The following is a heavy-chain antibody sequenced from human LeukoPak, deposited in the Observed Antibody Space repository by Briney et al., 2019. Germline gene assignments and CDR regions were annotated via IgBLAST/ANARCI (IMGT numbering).Heavy chain of an antibody. J-gene: IGHJ4*02. D-gene: IGHD3-9*01. CDR1: GYTFTSYG. CDR3: ARGRDALRYFDWSFDY. CDR2: ISAYNGNT. Sequence: ASVKVSCKASGYTFTSYGISWVRQAPGQGLEWMGWISAYNGNTNYAQKLQGRVTMTTDTSTSTAYMELRSLRSDDTAVYYCARGRDALRYFDWSFDYWGQGTLVTVSS. V-gene: IGHV1-18*01.